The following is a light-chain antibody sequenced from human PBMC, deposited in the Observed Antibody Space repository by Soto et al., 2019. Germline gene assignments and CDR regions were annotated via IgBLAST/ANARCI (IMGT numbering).Light chain of an antibody. CDR3: SSYTSTRIYV. CDR1: SNDVGGYNF. V-gene: IGLV2-14*01. Sequence: QSALTQPASVSGSPGQSITISCTGTSNDVGGYNFVSWYQQFPGKAPKLIIYEVTNRPSGVSNRFSGSKSGNTASLTISGLQAEDEADYYCSSYTSTRIYVFGTGTKLTVL. CDR2: EVT. J-gene: IGLJ1*01.